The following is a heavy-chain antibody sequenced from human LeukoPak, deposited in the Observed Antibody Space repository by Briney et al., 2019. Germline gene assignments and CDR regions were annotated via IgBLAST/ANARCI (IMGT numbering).Heavy chain of an antibody. J-gene: IGHJ4*02. Sequence: GGSLRLSCAASGFTFSGYAMHWVRQAPGKGLEWVSVISYDGSNKYYADSVKGRFTISRDNSKNTLYLQMNSLRAEDTAVYYCGREIPGGAVTLDYWGPGTLVTVSS. D-gene: IGHD1-26*01. CDR1: GFTFSGYA. V-gene: IGHV3-30-3*01. CDR2: ISYDGSNK. CDR3: GREIPGGAVTLDY.